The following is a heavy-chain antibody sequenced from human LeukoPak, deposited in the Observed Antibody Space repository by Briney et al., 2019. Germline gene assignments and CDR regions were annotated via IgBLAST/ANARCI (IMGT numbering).Heavy chain of an antibody. CDR3: ARVHPDFWDYYYYYMDV. Sequence: GASVKVSCKASGYTFTSYDINWVRQATGQGLEWMGWMNPNSGNTGYAQKFQGRVTMTRNTSISTAYMELSSLRSEDTAVYYCARVHPDFWDYYYYYMDVWGKGTTVTISS. J-gene: IGHJ6*03. CDR2: MNPNSGNT. V-gene: IGHV1-8*01. CDR1: GYTFTSYD. D-gene: IGHD3-16*01.